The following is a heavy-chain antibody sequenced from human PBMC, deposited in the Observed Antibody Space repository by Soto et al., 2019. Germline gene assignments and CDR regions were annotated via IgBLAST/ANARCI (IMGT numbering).Heavy chain of an antibody. CDR2: IIPVFQTA. CDR1: GVLFSSYP. J-gene: IGHJ4*02. Sequence: QEQLVQSGAEVKKPGSSVKVSCKASGVLFSSYPISWVRQVPGQGLEWMGGIIPVFQTAYYTQRFQGRVTITADESTNTAYMELSSLRSADTAIYYCARGGSGYTWFHEFWGQGTLVTVSS. D-gene: IGHD3-22*01. CDR3: ARGGSGYTWFHEF. V-gene: IGHV1-69*01.